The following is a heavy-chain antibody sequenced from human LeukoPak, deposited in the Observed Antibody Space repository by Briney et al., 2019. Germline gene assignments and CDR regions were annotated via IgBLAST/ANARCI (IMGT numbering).Heavy chain of an antibody. V-gene: IGHV3-21*01. CDR3: AREMGDGYNGGVDY. CDR1: GFTFSSYS. D-gene: IGHD5-24*01. Sequence: KPGGSLRLSCAASGFTFSSYSMNWVRQAPGKGLEWVSSISSSSSYIYYADSVKGRFTISRDNAKNSLYLQMNSLRPEDTAVYYCAREMGDGYNGGVDYWGQGTLVTVSS. J-gene: IGHJ4*02. CDR2: ISSSSSYI.